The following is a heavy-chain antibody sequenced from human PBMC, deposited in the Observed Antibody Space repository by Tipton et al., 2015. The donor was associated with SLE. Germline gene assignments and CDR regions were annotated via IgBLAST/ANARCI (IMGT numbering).Heavy chain of an antibody. Sequence: TLSLTCAVYGGSFSGYYWSWIRQPPGKGLEWIGEINHSGSTNYNPSLKSRVTISVDTSKNQFSLKLSSVTAADTAVYYCSRAAGTNAFDIWGQGTMVTVSS. V-gene: IGHV4-34*01. CDR3: SRAAGTNAFDI. CDR2: INHSGST. D-gene: IGHD6-13*01. J-gene: IGHJ3*02. CDR1: GGSFSGYY.